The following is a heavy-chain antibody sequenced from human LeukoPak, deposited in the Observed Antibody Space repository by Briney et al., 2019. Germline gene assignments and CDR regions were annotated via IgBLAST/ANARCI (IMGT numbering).Heavy chain of an antibody. CDR3: ATIPHTAMGYYYGMDV. D-gene: IGHD5-18*01. J-gene: IGHJ6*02. V-gene: IGHV1-24*01. Sequence: ASVKVSCKVSGYTLTELSMHWVRQAPGKGLEWMGGFDPEDGETIYAQKFQGRVTMTEDTSTDTAYMELSSLRSEDTAVYYCATIPHTAMGYYYGMDVWGHGTTVTVSS. CDR2: FDPEDGET. CDR1: GYTLTELS.